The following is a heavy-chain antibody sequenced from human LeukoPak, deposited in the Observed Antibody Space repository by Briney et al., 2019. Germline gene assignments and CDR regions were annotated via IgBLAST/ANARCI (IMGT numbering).Heavy chain of an antibody. CDR3: ARHERSIAVAGSFDF. D-gene: IGHD6-19*01. CDR2: IYFSGTT. V-gene: IGHV4-39*01. Sequence: SETLSLTCTVSGGSISTTSYYWAWIRQPPGKGLEWIGSIYFSGTTHYSPSLKSRATISVDTSKNKFSLELTSLTVADTAVYYCARHERSIAVAGSFDFWGQGTLVTVSS. J-gene: IGHJ4*02. CDR1: GGSISTTSYY.